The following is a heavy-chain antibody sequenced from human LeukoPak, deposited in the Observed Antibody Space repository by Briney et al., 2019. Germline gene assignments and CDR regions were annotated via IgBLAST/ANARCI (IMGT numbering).Heavy chain of an antibody. V-gene: IGHV3-30-3*01. CDR1: GFTFSSYA. J-gene: IGHJ4*02. CDR3: AKDLLLGGSRPSSGFDY. Sequence: PGGSLRLSCAASGFTFSSYAMHWVRQAPGKGLEWVAVISYDGSNKYYADSVKGRFTISRDNSKNTLYLQMNSLRAEDTAVYYCAKDLLLGGSRPSSGFDYWGQGTLVTVSS. D-gene: IGHD2-15*01. CDR2: ISYDGSNK.